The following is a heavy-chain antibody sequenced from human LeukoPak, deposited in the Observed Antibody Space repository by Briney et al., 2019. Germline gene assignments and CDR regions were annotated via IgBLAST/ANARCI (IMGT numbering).Heavy chain of an antibody. Sequence: GESLQISCKGSGSSFTSYWIGWVRQMPGKGLEWMGIIYPGDSDTRYSRSFQGQVTISADKSITTAYLQWSSLKASDTAMYYCARHAAVSTSSTWYFDYWGQGTLVTVSS. D-gene: IGHD6-13*01. J-gene: IGHJ4*02. CDR2: IYPGDSDT. CDR1: GSSFTSYW. V-gene: IGHV5-51*01. CDR3: ARHAAVSTSSTWYFDY.